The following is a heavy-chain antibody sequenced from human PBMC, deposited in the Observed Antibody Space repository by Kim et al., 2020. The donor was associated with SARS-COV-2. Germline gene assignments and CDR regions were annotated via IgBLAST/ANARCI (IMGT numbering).Heavy chain of an antibody. Sequence: SETLSLTCDVSGDSVNRRAFSWTWIRQPPGRGLEWIGHIDQSGTTFYNSSLRGRVTISVDRPKNRLSLRLDSLTAADSAMSFCASMHAYYFYMDVWRTGT. V-gene: IGHV4-30-2*01. CDR1: GDSVNRRAFS. J-gene: IGHJ6*03. CDR3: ASMHAYYFYMDV. CDR2: IDQSGTT.